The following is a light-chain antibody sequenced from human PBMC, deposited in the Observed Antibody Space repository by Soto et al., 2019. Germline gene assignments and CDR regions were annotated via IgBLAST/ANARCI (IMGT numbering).Light chain of an antibody. CDR3: QQYSSWPPWT. V-gene: IGKV3-20*01. J-gene: IGKJ1*01. CDR1: QSVSNNY. CDR2: GAS. Sequence: EIVLTQSPGTLSLSTGERATLSCRASQSVSNNYLAWYQQKPGQAPRLLIYGASNSATGIPDRFSGSGSGTDFTLTISSLESEDSAVYYCQQYSSWPPWTFGQGTKVE.